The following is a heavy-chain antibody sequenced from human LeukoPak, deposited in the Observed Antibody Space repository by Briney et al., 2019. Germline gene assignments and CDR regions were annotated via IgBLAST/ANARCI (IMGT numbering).Heavy chain of an antibody. Sequence: AGGSLRLSCAASGFNFGLYVMSWVRQAPGKGLEWVSTLSGSGGRTDYADSVKGRFTISRDNSKNTLLLQMNSLRAEDTAVYYCAKAPIIVGANPAYARYYYMDVWGKGTTVTVSS. CDR3: AKAPIIVGANPAYARYYYMDV. CDR2: LSGSGGRT. V-gene: IGHV3-23*01. D-gene: IGHD1-26*01. CDR1: GFNFGLYV. J-gene: IGHJ6*03.